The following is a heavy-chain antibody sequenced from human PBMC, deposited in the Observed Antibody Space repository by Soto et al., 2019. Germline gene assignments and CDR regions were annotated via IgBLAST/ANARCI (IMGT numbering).Heavy chain of an antibody. Sequence: GASVKVSCKASGYTFTSYGVAWVRQAPGQGLEWMGWINIYNGNTNYAQKLQGRVTMTADTSTSTAYMELRSLRSDDTAVYYFARGPTDYYDNSANYFLDYWGQGTLVTVSS. CDR2: INIYNGNT. V-gene: IGHV1-18*01. CDR3: ARGPTDYYDNSANYFLDY. J-gene: IGHJ4*02. CDR1: GYTFTSYG. D-gene: IGHD3-22*01.